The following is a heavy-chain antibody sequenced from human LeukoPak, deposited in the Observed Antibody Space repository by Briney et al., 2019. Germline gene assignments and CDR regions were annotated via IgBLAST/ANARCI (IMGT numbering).Heavy chain of an antibody. D-gene: IGHD3-16*01. J-gene: IGHJ4*02. CDR3: VKIVMAGGYFDY. CDR2: ISSNGATT. V-gene: IGHV3-64*05. CDR1: GFTFSSYA. Sequence: GGSLRLSCSASGFTFSSYAMHWVRQAPGKGLEYVSAISSNGATTYYADSVKGRFTISRDNSKNTLYFQMSSLRPEDTAVYYCVKIVMAGGYFDYWGQGTLVTVSS.